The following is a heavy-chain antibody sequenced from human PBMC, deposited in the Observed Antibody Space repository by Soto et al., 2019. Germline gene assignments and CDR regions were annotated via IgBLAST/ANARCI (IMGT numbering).Heavy chain of an antibody. D-gene: IGHD6-13*01. V-gene: IGHV4-31*11. CDR2: IYRSGST. CDR3: ARGEDSSNWYPFDY. J-gene: IGHJ4*02. Sequence: SMALTCAVSGGCIRSGGDYWSWIRQHPGKGLEWIGYIYRSGSTYYKSSLKSRVTISIDTSKNQFSLKLTSVTAADTAVYYCARGEDSSNWYPFDYWGQGVLVTISS. CDR1: GGCIRSGGDY.